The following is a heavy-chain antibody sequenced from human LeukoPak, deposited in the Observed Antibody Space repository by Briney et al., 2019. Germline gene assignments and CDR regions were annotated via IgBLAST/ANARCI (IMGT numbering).Heavy chain of an antibody. J-gene: IGHJ4*02. CDR3: ARLLAYYYDSSGPFFDY. CDR1: GGSTNSRNHY. V-gene: IGHV4-39*01. CDR2: IYYSGSI. Sequence: PSETLSLTCTVSGGSTNSRNHYWGWIRQPPGKGLEWIGNIYYSGSIYYNPSLKSRLTISIDTSRNQFSLKLSSVTATDTAAYYCARLLAYYYDSSGPFFDYWGQGTLVTVSS. D-gene: IGHD3-22*01.